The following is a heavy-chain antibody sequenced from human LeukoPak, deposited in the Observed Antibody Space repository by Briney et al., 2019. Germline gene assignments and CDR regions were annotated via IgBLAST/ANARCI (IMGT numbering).Heavy chain of an antibody. J-gene: IGHJ4*02. CDR2: IYWNDDK. Sequence: SGPTLVNPTQTLTLTCTFSGFSLTTSEVGVGWIRQPPGKALGWLALIYWNDDKRYSPSLKSRLAITKDTSKNQVVVTMTNMDPVDTATYYCARLVDYYDRGGYYADYWGQGTLVTVSS. CDR3: ARLVDYYDRGGYYADY. V-gene: IGHV2-5*01. CDR1: GFSLTTSEVG. D-gene: IGHD3-22*01.